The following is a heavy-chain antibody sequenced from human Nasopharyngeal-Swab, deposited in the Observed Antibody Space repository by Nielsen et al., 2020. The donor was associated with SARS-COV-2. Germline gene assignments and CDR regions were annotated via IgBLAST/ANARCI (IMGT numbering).Heavy chain of an antibody. Sequence: GESLKISCAASGFTFSSYSMNWVRQAPGTGLEWVSSISSSSSYIYYADSVKGRFNISRDNAKNSLYLQMNSLRAEDTAVYYCARSLRGSSLHYWGQGTLVTVSS. CDR3: ARSLRGSSLHY. CDR1: GFTFSSYS. D-gene: IGHD6-6*01. J-gene: IGHJ4*02. V-gene: IGHV3-21*01. CDR2: ISSSSSYI.